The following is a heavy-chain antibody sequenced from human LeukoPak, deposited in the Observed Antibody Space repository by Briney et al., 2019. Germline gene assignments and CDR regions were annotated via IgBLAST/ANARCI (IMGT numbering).Heavy chain of an antibody. J-gene: IGHJ4*02. CDR3: ARSIAARWGPYYFDY. CDR1: GFTFSSYA. Sequence: GGSLRLSCAASGFTFSSYAMHWVRQAPGKGLERVAVISYDGSNKYYADSVKGRFTISRDNSKNTLYLQMNSLRAEDTAVYYCARSIAARWGPYYFDYWGQGTLVTVSS. CDR2: ISYDGSNK. V-gene: IGHV3-30*04. D-gene: IGHD6-6*01.